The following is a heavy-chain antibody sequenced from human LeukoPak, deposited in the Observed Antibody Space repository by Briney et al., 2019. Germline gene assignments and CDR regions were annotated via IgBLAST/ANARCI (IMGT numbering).Heavy chain of an antibody. D-gene: IGHD2-2*01. CDR2: IYYSGST. Sequence: PSETLSLTCTVSGGSISSSSYYWGWIRQPPGKGLEWIGSIYYSGSTYYNPSLKSRVTISVDTSKNQFSLKLSSVTAADTAVYYCARIRPSLKNIVVVPAAILGAFDIWGQGTMVTVSS. J-gene: IGHJ3*02. CDR1: GGSISSSSYY. CDR3: ARIRPSLKNIVVVPAAILGAFDI. V-gene: IGHV4-39*01.